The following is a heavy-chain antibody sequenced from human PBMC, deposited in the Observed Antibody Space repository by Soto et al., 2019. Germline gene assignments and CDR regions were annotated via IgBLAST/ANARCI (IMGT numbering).Heavy chain of an antibody. Sequence: PGGSLRLSCAASGFTFRSFTMNWVRQAPGKGLEWASTISSNSAYIYYTDALRGRFTISRDNAKNSLHLQMNSLRAEDTAVYYCTRDASRDSSARGWFDPWGPGTLVTV. J-gene: IGHJ5*02. CDR1: GFTFRSFT. D-gene: IGHD6-13*01. CDR2: ISSNSAYI. V-gene: IGHV3-21*01. CDR3: TRDASRDSSARGWFDP.